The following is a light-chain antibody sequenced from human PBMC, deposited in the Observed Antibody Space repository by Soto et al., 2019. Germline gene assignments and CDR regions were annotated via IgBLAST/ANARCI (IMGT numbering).Light chain of an antibody. Sequence: DIQMTQSPSTLSASVGDRVTITCRASQSISSWLAWYQQKLGKAPKLLIYAASSLESGGPSRFSGSASGTEFTLTISSLQPDDFATYYCQQHNTYPHTLGGGTTV. J-gene: IGKJ4*01. CDR3: QQHNTYPHT. V-gene: IGKV1-5*01. CDR2: AAS. CDR1: QSISSW.